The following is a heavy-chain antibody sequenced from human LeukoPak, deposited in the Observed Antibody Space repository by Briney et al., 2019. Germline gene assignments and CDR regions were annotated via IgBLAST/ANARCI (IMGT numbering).Heavy chain of an antibody. CDR1: GYTFTSYD. D-gene: IGHD1-26*01. CDR2: MNPNSGNT. CDR3: ARAYRIVGAYYYYYMDV. J-gene: IGHJ6*03. Sequence: ASVKVSCAASGYTFTSYDINWVRQAPGQGLEWMGWMNPNSGNTGYAQKFQGRVTMTRNTSISTAYMELSSLRSEDTAVYYCARAYRIVGAYYYYYMDVWGKGTTVTVSS. V-gene: IGHV1-8*01.